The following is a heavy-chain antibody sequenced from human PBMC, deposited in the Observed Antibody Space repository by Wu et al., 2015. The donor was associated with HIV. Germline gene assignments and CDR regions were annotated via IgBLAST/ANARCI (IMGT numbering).Heavy chain of an antibody. Sequence: QVHLMQSGSEVKKPGASMKVSCKASGYTFSDYYIQWVRQVPGQGLEWMGWINPHSADTIYAQKFQGRVTMTRDTSISTAYMELNRLRSDDTAVYFCARADLFWVRGVFILGYPLTPWGRGTLVTVSS. CDR3: ARADLFWVRGVFILGYPLTP. J-gene: IGHJ4*02. V-gene: IGHV1-2*02. CDR2: INPHSADT. D-gene: IGHD3-10*01. CDR1: GYTFSDYY.